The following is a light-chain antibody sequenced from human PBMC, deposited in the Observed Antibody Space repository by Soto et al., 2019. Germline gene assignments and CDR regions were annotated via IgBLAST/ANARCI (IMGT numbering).Light chain of an antibody. V-gene: IGLV2-23*01. CDR3: CSYAGSSTLV. CDR1: SSDVGSYNL. J-gene: IGLJ2*01. CDR2: EGS. Sequence: QSALTQPASVSGSPGQSITNSCTGTSSDVGSYNLVSWYQQHPGKAPKRLIYEGSKRPSGVSNRFSGSKSGNTASLTISGLQAEDEADYYCCSYAGSSTLVFGGGTKVTVL.